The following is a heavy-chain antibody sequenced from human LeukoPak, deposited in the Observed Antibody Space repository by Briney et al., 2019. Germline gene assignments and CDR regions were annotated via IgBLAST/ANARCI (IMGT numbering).Heavy chain of an antibody. V-gene: IGHV3-23*01. D-gene: IGHD3-22*01. Sequence: GGSLRLSCAASGFTFSSYAVSWVRQAPGEGLEWVSAIGGSGGTTYYADSVQGRFTISRDNSNNTLYLQMNSLRSEDTAVYYCAKRDSIGYYYFDYWGQGTLVTVSS. CDR3: AKRDSIGYYYFDY. CDR2: IGGSGGTT. J-gene: IGHJ4*02. CDR1: GFTFSSYA.